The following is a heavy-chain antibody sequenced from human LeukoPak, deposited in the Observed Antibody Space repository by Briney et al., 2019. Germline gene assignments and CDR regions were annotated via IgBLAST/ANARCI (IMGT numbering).Heavy chain of an antibody. J-gene: IGHJ4*02. Sequence: QGGGSVRLSCAASGFSFSSYEMNWVRQAPGKGLEWVSYTNSRGNTIYYGESVKGRFTISRDNAKNSLYLQMNSLRAEDTALYYCARGTHISMVRGPLDYWGQGTLDPVSS. V-gene: IGHV3-48*03. CDR3: ARGTHISMVRGPLDY. CDR1: GFSFSSYE. D-gene: IGHD3-10*01. CDR2: TNSRGNTI.